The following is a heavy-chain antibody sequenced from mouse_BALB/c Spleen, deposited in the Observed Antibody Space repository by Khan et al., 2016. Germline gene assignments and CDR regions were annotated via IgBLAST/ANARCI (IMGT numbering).Heavy chain of an antibody. CDR1: GDSTTSGY. CDR2: IIYSVRT. Sequence: EVQLQESGPSLVKPSQTLSLTCSVTGDSTTSGYWNWIRKLPGNKLEYIGYIIYSVRTYYNPSLKSRISITRDTSKNQYYLQLNSVTTEDTATYFCARGVNYIAYWGQGTLVTVSA. D-gene: IGHD2-1*01. V-gene: IGHV3-8*02. CDR3: ARGVNYIAY. J-gene: IGHJ3*01.